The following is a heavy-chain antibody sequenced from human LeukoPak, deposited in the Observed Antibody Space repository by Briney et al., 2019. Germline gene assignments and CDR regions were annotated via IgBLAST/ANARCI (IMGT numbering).Heavy chain of an antibody. V-gene: IGHV4-39*01. D-gene: IGHD6-13*01. CDR2: IYYSGST. CDR3: ARVYPPLAAAGTGVDY. Sequence: PSETLSLTCTVSGGSISSSSYYWGWIRQPPGKGLEWIGSIYYSGSTYYNPSLKSRVTISVDTSKNQFSLKLSSVTAADTAVYYCARVYPPLAAAGTGVDYWGQGTLVTVSS. CDR1: GGSISSSSYY. J-gene: IGHJ4*02.